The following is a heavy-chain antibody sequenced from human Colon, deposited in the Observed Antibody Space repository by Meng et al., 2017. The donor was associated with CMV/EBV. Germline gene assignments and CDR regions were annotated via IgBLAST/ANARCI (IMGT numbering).Heavy chain of an antibody. CDR2: INSVGTST. CDR1: ATTFDNYW. V-gene: IGHV3-74*01. J-gene: IGHJ6*01. CDR3: ARGHIMDV. Sequence: GGSLRLSCAASATTFDNYWMHWVRQVPGKGLVWLARINSVGTSTSHADFVKGRFTISRDNAKDTLYLQTNSLRREDSGIYFCARGHIMDVWSQGTTVTVSS. D-gene: IGHD2-21*01.